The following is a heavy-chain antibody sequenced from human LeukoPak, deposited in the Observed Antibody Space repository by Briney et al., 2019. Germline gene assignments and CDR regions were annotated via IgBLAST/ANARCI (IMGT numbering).Heavy chain of an antibody. CDR2: INPSGGST. CDR1: GYTFTSYY. V-gene: IGHV1-46*01. Sequence: GASVKVSCKASGYTFTSYYMHWVRQAPGQGLEWMGIINPSGGSTSYAQKFQGRVTMTRDTSTSTVYMELSSLRSEDTAVYYCARLYYDILTGLPLDAFDIWGQGTMVTVSS. D-gene: IGHD3-9*01. J-gene: IGHJ3*02. CDR3: ARLYYDILTGLPLDAFDI.